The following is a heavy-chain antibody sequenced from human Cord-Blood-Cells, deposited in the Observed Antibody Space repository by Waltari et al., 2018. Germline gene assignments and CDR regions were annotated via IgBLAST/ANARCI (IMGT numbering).Heavy chain of an antibody. CDR3: AKDRAAGSYFDY. CDR2: ISGSGGST. Sequence: EVQLLESGGGLVPPGGSLRLACSAYGFTFSSYAMSWVRQAPGKGLEWVSAISGSGGSTYYADSVKGRFTISRDNSKNTLYLQMNSLRAEDTAVYYCAKDRAAGSYFDYWGQGTLVTVSS. J-gene: IGHJ4*02. V-gene: IGHV3-23*01. CDR1: GFTFSSYA. D-gene: IGHD6-25*01.